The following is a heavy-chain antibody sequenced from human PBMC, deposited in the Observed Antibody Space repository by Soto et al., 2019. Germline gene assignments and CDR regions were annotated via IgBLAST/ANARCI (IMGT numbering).Heavy chain of an antibody. D-gene: IGHD2-15*01. CDR3: AKDEEGYGGKPPDY. J-gene: IGHJ4*02. V-gene: IGHV3-30*18. Sequence: QVQLVESGGGVVQPGRSLRLSCAAFGFTFSSYGMHWVRQAPGKGLEWVAVISYDGSNKYYADSVKGRFTISRDNSKNTLYLQMNSLRAEDTAVYYCAKDEEGYGGKPPDYWGQGTLVTVSS. CDR1: GFTFSSYG. CDR2: ISYDGSNK.